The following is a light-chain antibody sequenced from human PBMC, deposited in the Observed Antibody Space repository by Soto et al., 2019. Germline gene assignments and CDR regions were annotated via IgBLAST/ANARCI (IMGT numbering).Light chain of an antibody. V-gene: IGKV1-33*01. CDR3: QHYDHLPIT. Sequence: DSRMTQSPCSLSASVGDRVTITCQASQDITNYLNWYQQKPGKAPRLLLYDASSLETGVPSRFSGSGSGTDFTFTISSLQPEDIATYYCQHYDHLPITFGQGTRLEIK. CDR1: QDITNY. CDR2: DAS. J-gene: IGKJ5*01.